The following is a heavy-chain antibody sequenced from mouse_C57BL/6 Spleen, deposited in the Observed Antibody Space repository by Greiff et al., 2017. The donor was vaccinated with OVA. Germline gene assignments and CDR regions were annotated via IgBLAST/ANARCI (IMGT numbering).Heavy chain of an antibody. CDR3: ARESLLGDEDWYFDV. V-gene: IGHV5-4*01. J-gene: IGHJ1*03. CDR2: ISDGGSYT. Sequence: EVKLMESGGGLVKPGGSLKLSCAASGFTFSSYAMSWVRQTPEQRLEWVATISDGGSYTYYPDNVKGRFTISRDNAKNNLYLQMSHLKSEDTAMYDCARESLLGDEDWYFDVWGTGTTVTVSA. D-gene: IGHD2-1*01. CDR1: GFTFSSYA.